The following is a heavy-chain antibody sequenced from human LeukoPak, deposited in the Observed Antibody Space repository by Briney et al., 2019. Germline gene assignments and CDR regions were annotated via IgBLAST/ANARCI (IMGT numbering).Heavy chain of an antibody. CDR3: AMSSGSSYYYYMDV. J-gene: IGHJ6*03. CDR1: GGSISSYY. V-gene: IGHV4-59*12. D-gene: IGHD3-22*01. Sequence: SETLSLTCTVSGGSISSYYWSWIRQPPGKGLEWIGYIYYSGSTNYNPSLKSRVTISVDTSKNQFSLKLSSVTAADTAVYYCAMSSGSSYYYYMDVWGKGTTVTVSS. CDR2: IYYSGST.